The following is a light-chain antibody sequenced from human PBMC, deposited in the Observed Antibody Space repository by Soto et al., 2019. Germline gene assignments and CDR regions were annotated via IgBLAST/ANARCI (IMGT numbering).Light chain of an antibody. J-gene: IGKJ4*01. V-gene: IGKV1-9*01. Sequence: DIQLTQSPSFLSASVEDRVTVTCRASQSINSYLAWYQQKPGKAPKLLIYTASTLQSGVPSRFSGSGSGTEFTLTITSLQPEDFAAYYCQQLYTYPLTFGGGTKVEIK. CDR2: TAS. CDR1: QSINSY. CDR3: QQLYTYPLT.